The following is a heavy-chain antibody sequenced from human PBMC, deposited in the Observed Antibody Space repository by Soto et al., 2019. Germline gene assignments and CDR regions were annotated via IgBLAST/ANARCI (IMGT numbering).Heavy chain of an antibody. Sequence: SGPTLVNPTQTLTLTCTFSGFSLSTSGVGVGWIRQPPGKALDWLALIYWDDDKRYSPSLKSRLTITKDTSKNQVVLTMTNMDPVDTATYYCAHIAYCSGGSCYSTGVDFDYWGQGTLVTVSS. CDR3: AHIAYCSGGSCYSTGVDFDY. CDR1: GFSLSTSGVG. J-gene: IGHJ4*02. CDR2: IYWDDDK. V-gene: IGHV2-5*02. D-gene: IGHD2-15*01.